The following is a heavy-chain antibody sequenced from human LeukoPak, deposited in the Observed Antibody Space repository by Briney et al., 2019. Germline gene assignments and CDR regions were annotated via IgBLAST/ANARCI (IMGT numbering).Heavy chain of an antibody. CDR1: GFTFSSYS. CDR2: ISSSSSYI. D-gene: IGHD6-6*01. Sequence: GGSLRLSCAASGFTFSSYSMNWVRQAPGKGLEWVSSISSSSSYIYYVYSVKGRFTISRDKAKNSLYLQMNSLRAEDPAVYYCARSGSSSDDYWGQGTLVTVSS. V-gene: IGHV3-21*01. CDR3: ARSGSSSDDY. J-gene: IGHJ4*02.